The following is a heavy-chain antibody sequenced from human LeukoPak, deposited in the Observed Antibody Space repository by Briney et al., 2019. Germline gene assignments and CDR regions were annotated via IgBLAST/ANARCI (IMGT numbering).Heavy chain of an antibody. CDR3: ARWESYWYLDL. CDR2: MFYSGST. V-gene: IGHV4-59*08. Sequence: SETLSLTCTVSGDSVSPHSWSWIRQSPGRGLEWIGYMFYSGSTNYNPSLSGRVTMSVDTSKNQFSLKLSSVTAADTAVYYCARWESYWYLDLWGRGTLVTVSS. CDR1: GDSVSPHS. D-gene: IGHD1-26*01. J-gene: IGHJ2*01.